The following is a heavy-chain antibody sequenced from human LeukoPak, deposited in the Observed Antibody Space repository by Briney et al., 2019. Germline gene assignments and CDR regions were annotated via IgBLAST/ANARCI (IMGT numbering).Heavy chain of an antibody. D-gene: IGHD3-22*01. Sequence: PSETLSLTCTVSGGSISSYYWSWIRQPAGKGLEWIGRIYTSGSTNYNPSLKSRVTMSVDTSENQFSLKLSSVTAADTAVYYCAREKHYYDSSGYYKVPLGYYYYMDVWGKGTTVTVSS. CDR2: IYTSGST. CDR3: AREKHYYDSSGYYKVPLGYYYYMDV. CDR1: GGSISSYY. V-gene: IGHV4-4*07. J-gene: IGHJ6*03.